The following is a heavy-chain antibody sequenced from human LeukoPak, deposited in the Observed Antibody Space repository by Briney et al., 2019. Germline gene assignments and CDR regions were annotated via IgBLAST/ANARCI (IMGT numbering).Heavy chain of an antibody. V-gene: IGHV4-30-4*08. J-gene: IGHJ6*03. D-gene: IGHD2-2*01. Sequence: PSQTLSLTCTVPGGSISSGDYYWSWIRQPPGKGLEWIGYIYYSGSTYYNPSLKSRVTISVDTSKNQFSLKLSSVTAADTAVYYCARVSGYCSSTSCYVSMGYYYMDVWGKGTTVTVSS. CDR2: IYYSGST. CDR1: GGSISSGDYY. CDR3: ARVSGYCSSTSCYVSMGYYYMDV.